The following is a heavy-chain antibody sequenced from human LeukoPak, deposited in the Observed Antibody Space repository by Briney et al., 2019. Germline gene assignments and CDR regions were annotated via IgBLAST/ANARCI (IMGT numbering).Heavy chain of an antibody. V-gene: IGHV3-21*01. CDR2: ITSGTTYI. CDR1: GFTFADYA. D-gene: IGHD6-6*01. CDR3: ARWPYSSSYYFDY. Sequence: GGSLRLSCAASGFTFADYAMHWVRQSPEKGLEWVSSITSGTTYIYYADSVRGRFTLSRDNAKNSLYLQMNSLRAEDTAVYYCARWPYSSSYYFDYWGQGTLVTVSS. J-gene: IGHJ4*02.